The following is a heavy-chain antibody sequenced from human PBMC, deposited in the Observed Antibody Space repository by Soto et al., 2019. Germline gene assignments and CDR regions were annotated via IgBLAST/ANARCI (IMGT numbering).Heavy chain of an antibody. CDR1: GFTFINHC. CDR2: INSDGSST. V-gene: IGHV3-74*01. D-gene: IGHD3-22*01. J-gene: IGHJ4*02. CDR3: AIRASYYDSSGYFDY. Sequence: WRSLRLSSAASGFTFINHCMHWIRQSPGKGLVWVSRINSDGSSTSYADSVKRRFTISRDNAKNTLYLQMNSLRAEDTAVYYCAIRASYYDSSGYFDYWGQGTLVTVSS.